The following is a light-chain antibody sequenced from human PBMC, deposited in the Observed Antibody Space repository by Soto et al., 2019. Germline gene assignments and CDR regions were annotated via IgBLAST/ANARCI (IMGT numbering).Light chain of an antibody. J-gene: IGLJ1*01. CDR1: SSDVGGYSY. Sequence: QSALTQPPSASGSPGQSVTISCTGTSSDVGGYSYVSWYQQHPGKAPKLIIYDVSKRPSGVPDRFSGSKSGNTASLTVSGLQAEDEADYYCSSYAGSSLVFGTGTKVTVL. CDR2: DVS. CDR3: SSYAGSSLV. V-gene: IGLV2-8*01.